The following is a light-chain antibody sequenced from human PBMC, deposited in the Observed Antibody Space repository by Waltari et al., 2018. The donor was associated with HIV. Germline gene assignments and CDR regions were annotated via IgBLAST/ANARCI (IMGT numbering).Light chain of an antibody. Sequence: QSALTQPPSVSGAPGQRVTISCTGTSSNIGTGSDVTWYQQLPGTAPKLLIYANTNRPSGVPDRFSGSKSGTSASLAITGLQAEDEADYYCQSYDSRLSGSVFGGGTKLTVL. CDR1: SSNIGTGSD. CDR3: QSYDSRLSGSV. V-gene: IGLV1-40*01. J-gene: IGLJ3*02. CDR2: ANT.